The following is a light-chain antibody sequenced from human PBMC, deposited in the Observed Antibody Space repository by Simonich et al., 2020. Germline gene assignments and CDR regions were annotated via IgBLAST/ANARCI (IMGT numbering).Light chain of an antibody. Sequence: QSALTQPPSASGSPGQSVTISCTGTSSDVGGYNYVSWYQQHPGKAPKLMIYDVSKRPSGVSNRFSGSKSGNTASLTISGLQAEDEAEYYCSSYTSSSTLWVFGGGTKLTVL. CDR1: SSDVGGYNY. CDR2: DVS. CDR3: SSYTSSSTLWV. V-gene: IGLV2-14*01. J-gene: IGLJ3*02.